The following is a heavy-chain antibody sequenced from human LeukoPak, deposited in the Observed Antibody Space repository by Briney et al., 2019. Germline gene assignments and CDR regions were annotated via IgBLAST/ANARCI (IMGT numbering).Heavy chain of an antibody. D-gene: IGHD2-15*01. J-gene: IGHJ4*02. Sequence: PGESLKISCKGSGYSFTSYWIGWVRQMPGKGLEWMGIIYPGDSDTRYSPSFQGQVTISADKSISTAYLQWSSLKASDTAMYYCARPDCSGGSCSGRLVPGYFDYWGQGTLVTVSS. CDR3: ARPDCSGGSCSGRLVPGYFDY. CDR1: GYSFTSYW. CDR2: IYPGDSDT. V-gene: IGHV5-51*01.